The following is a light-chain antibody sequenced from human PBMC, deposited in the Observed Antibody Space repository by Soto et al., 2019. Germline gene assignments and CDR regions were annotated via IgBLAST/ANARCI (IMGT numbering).Light chain of an antibody. J-gene: IGKJ1*01. V-gene: IGKV1-5*03. Sequence: DIQMTQSPSTLSASVGDRVTITCRASQSIGSWLAWYQQKPGKAPKLLIYKASSLESGVPSRFSGSGSGTEFTLTISSLQPDDFGTYYCQQYNSYARTFGQGTKVEIK. CDR2: KAS. CDR3: QQYNSYART. CDR1: QSIGSW.